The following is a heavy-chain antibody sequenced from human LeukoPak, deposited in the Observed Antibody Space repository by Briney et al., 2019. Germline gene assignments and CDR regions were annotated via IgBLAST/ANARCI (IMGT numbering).Heavy chain of an antibody. D-gene: IGHD4-17*01. J-gene: IGHJ6*03. CDR3: AKASDYGDYVSVYYYMDV. CDR1: GYTFTGYY. V-gene: IGHV1-2*02. Sequence: ASVKVSCKASGYTFTGYYMHWVRQAPGQGLEWMGWINPNSGGTNYAQKFQGRVTMTRDTSISTAYMELSRLRSDDTALYYCAKASDYGDYVSVYYYMDVWGKGTTVTVSS. CDR2: INPNSGGT.